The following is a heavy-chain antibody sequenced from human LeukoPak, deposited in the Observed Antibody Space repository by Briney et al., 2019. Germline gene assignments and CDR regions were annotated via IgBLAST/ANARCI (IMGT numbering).Heavy chain of an antibody. CDR1: GFTFSSYW. CDR2: ISGSGGST. V-gene: IGHV3-23*01. CDR3: ANGPFDGDYGFDY. Sequence: GGSLRLSCAASGFTFSSYWMHWVRQAPGKGLEWVSAISGSGGSTYYADSVKGRFTISRDNSKNTLYLQMNSLRAEDTAVYYCANGPFDGDYGFDYWGQGTLVTVSS. J-gene: IGHJ4*02. D-gene: IGHD4-17*01.